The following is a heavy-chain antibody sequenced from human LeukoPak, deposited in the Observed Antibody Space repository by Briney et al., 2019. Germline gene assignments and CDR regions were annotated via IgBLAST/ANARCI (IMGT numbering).Heavy chain of an antibody. D-gene: IGHD6-19*01. V-gene: IGHV4-39*07. CDR1: GGSISSGYYF. J-gene: IGHJ4*02. Sequence: PSETLSLTCTVSGGSISSGYYFWGWIGQPPGKGLEWIGSISYSGNTYYNPSLKSRVTISADTSKNQFSLKLTSVTAADTAIYYCARVTQRWPHHFFDFWGQGTLVTVSS. CDR3: ARVTQRWPHHFFDF. CDR2: ISYSGNT.